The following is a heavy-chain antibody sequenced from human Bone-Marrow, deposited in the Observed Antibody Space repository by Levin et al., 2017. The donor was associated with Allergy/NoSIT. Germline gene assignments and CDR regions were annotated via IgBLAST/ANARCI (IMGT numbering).Heavy chain of an antibody. J-gene: IGHJ4*02. CDR1: GFTFRNYN. CDR2: IFSSDSYI. Sequence: SGGSLRLSCAASGFTFRNYNMNWVRQAPGKGLEWVSSIFSSDSYIYYADSVKGRFTISRDNAKNSLYLQMNSLRAEDTAVYYCARDQVRLPCCGVDCTDLDYWGQGTLVTVSS. D-gene: IGHD2-21*02. CDR3: ARDQVRLPCCGVDCTDLDY. V-gene: IGHV3-21*01.